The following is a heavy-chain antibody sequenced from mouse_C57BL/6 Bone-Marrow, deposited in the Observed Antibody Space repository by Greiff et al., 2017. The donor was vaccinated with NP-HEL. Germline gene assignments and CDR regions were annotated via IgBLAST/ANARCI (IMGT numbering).Heavy chain of an antibody. CDR3: ARDWDYFDY. CDR1: GYTFTSYW. Sequence: VQLQQPGAELVRPGSSVKLSCKASGYTFTSYWMDWVKQRPGQGLEWIGNIYPSDIETHYNQKFKDKTTLTVVKSSSTDCMQLSSLTSEDSAVYYCARDWDYFDYWGQGTTLTVSS. D-gene: IGHD4-1*01. J-gene: IGHJ2*01. CDR2: IYPSDIET. V-gene: IGHV1-61*01.